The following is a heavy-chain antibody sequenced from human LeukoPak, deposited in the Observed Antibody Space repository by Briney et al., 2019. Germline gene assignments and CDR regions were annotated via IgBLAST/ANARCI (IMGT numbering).Heavy chain of an antibody. V-gene: IGHV4-59*08. Sequence: PSETLSLTCTVSGAPITRYYWSWIRQPPGKGLEWIGYIYYTGSANYNPSLKSRVSISVDTSKNQFSLRLSSVTAADTAVYYCASPWVDYQAWGQGTLVAVSS. CDR3: ASPWVDYQA. D-gene: IGHD3-16*01. CDR2: IYYTGSA. J-gene: IGHJ5*02. CDR1: GAPITRYY.